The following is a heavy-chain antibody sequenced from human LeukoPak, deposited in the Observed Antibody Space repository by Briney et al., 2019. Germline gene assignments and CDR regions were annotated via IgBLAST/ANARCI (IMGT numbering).Heavy chain of an antibody. CDR1: GFTFSSCW. V-gene: IGHV3-74*01. D-gene: IGHD1-26*01. CDR2: INTDGSST. Sequence: GGSLRLSCAASGFTFSSCWMHWVRQAPGKGLVWVSRINTDGSSTSYADSVKGRFTISRDNAKNTLYLQMNSLRAEDTAVYYCARDTAIVGAPTYRDYWGQGTLVTVSS. CDR3: ARDTAIVGAPTYRDY. J-gene: IGHJ4*02.